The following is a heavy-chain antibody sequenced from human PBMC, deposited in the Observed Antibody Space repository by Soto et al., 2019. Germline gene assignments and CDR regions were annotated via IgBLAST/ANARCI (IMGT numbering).Heavy chain of an antibody. CDR2: ISYDGTNA. J-gene: IGHJ5*02. CDR1: GFTFSGFG. V-gene: IGHV3-30*03. Sequence: QEELVESGGGVVQPGRSLSLSCAASGFTFSGFGMHWVRQAPGKGLEWVAVISYDGTNAIYADSVKGRFSVSRDNSKNIVYLQMNSLRNEDTAMYHCARWGKREGESSPPTDLWGQGTLVTVSS. CDR3: ARWGKREGESSPPTDL. D-gene: IGHD3-16*01.